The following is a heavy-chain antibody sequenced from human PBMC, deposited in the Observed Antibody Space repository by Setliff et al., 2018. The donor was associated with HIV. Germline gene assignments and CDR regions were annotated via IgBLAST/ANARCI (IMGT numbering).Heavy chain of an antibody. J-gene: IGHJ4*02. CDR1: GESISSHY. CDR3: ARRSGYAEDY. CDR2: IIHSGGT. V-gene: IGHV4-34*12. Sequence: SETLSLTCTVSGESISSHYWNWIRRPPGKGLEWIGEIIHSGGTNYNPSLKSRVTISVDTSKNQFSLKLSSVTAADTAVYYCARRSGYAEDYWGQGTLVTVSS. D-gene: IGHD5-12*01.